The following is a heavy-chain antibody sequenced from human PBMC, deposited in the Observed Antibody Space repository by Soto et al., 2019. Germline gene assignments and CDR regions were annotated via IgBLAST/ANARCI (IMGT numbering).Heavy chain of an antibody. D-gene: IGHD3-22*01. CDR1: GGTFSTYT. CDR3: ARDRVESGYPEYFQH. Sequence: SVKVSCKASGGTFSTYTIIWVRQAPGQGLEWMGRILPMLDITNSAQRFQGRVTMTRDTSTSTVYMELSSLRSEDTAVYYCARDRVESGYPEYFQHWGQGTLVTVS. J-gene: IGHJ1*01. CDR2: ILPMLDIT. V-gene: IGHV1-69*04.